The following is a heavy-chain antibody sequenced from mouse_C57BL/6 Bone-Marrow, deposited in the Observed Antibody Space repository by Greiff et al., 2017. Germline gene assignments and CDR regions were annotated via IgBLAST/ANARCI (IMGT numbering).Heavy chain of an antibody. CDR2: IWGGGGT. Sequence: VKLQESGPGLAAPSPCLSITCTASGFSLTSYGVDWVRQPPGQGLEWPGVIWGGGGTNYYSALMSGLSISKNNSKSQVILKMSRLHTDDTAMYCGVGDYDVGFAYWGQGTLVTVSA. V-gene: IGHV2-9*01. D-gene: IGHD2-4*01. CDR1: GFSLTSYG. J-gene: IGHJ3*01. CDR3: VGDYDVGFAY.